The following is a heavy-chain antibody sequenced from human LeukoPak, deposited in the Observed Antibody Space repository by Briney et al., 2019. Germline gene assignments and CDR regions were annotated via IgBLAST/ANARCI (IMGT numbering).Heavy chain of an antibody. CDR3: ARGVGSSGSMYDY. J-gene: IGHJ4*02. CDR2: INHSGST. D-gene: IGHD3-22*01. CDR1: GGSFSGYY. Sequence: SETLSLTCAVYGGSFSGYYWSWIRQPPGKGLEWIGEINHSGSTNYNPSLKSRVTISVDTSKNQFSLKLSSVTAADTAVYCCARGVGSSGSMYDYWGQGTLVTVSS. V-gene: IGHV4-34*01.